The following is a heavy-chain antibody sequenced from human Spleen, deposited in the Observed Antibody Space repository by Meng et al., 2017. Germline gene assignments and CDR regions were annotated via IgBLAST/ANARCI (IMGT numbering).Heavy chain of an antibody. CDR3: ARTTDGWGVDAFYI. CDR1: GYNFPDYW. CDR2: IDPKSGDT. D-gene: IGHD3-10*01. Sequence: ASVKVSCKPSGYNFPDYWLHWVRRAPGQGLEWMGRIDPKSGDTHYAQRFQGWVTMTRDTAISTAYIELTRLRSDDTAMYYCARTTDGWGVDAFYIWGQGTMVTVSS. J-gene: IGHJ3*02. V-gene: IGHV1-2*04.